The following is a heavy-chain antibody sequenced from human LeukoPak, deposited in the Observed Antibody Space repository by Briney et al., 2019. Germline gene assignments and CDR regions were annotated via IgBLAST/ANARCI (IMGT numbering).Heavy chain of an antibody. CDR3: ARGEIGSIGRLGY. CDR1: GYSISSGNY. Sequence: SETLSLTCTVSGYSISSGNYLGWLRQPPGKGLEWIGSIYHSGSTHYNPSLKSRVTISVDTSKNQFSLNLTSVTAADTAVYYCARGEIGSIGRLGYWGQGTLVTVSS. V-gene: IGHV4-38-2*02. CDR2: IYHSGST. J-gene: IGHJ4*02. D-gene: IGHD3-10*01.